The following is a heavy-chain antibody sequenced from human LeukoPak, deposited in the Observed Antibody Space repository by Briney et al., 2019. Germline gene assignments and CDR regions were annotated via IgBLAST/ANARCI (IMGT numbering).Heavy chain of an antibody. J-gene: IGHJ4*02. CDR1: GDSLSSHF. CDR3: ARNVGWYSHDS. Sequence: SETLSLTCTVSGDSLSSHFWSWIRQPPGKGLEWIGYIYGSGSTNYDPSLKSRVIISEDTSKNHFSLKLTSVTAADTAVYYCARNVGWYSHDSWGQGTLVTVSS. CDR2: IYGSGST. D-gene: IGHD6-19*01. V-gene: IGHV4-59*08.